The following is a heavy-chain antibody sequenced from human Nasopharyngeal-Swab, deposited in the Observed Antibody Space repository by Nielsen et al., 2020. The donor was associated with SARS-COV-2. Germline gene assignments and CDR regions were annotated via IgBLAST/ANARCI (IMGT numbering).Heavy chain of an antibody. Sequence: GESLKTSCTASGFTFSSYGMHWVRPAPGKGLEWVAVIRYDGSNKYYADSVKGRFTISRDNSKNTLYLQMNSLRAEDTAVYYCAREGIFGVVTGMDVWGKGTTVTVSS. CDR3: AREGIFGVVTGMDV. CDR2: IRYDGSNK. CDR1: GFTFSSYG. V-gene: IGHV3-33*01. D-gene: IGHD3-3*01. J-gene: IGHJ6*03.